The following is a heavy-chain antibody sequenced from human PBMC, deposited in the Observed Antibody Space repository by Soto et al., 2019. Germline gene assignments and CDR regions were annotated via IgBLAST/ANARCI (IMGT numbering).Heavy chain of an antibody. V-gene: IGHV5-51*01. J-gene: IGHJ6*04. Sequence: GESLKISCKGSGYTFTNYWIGWVRQMPGKGLEWMGIIYPGDSDTKYNPLFQGQVTISADKSITTTYLRWTSLKASDTAIYYCAASICYYGMDVWGKGTTVTVSS. CDR3: AASICYYGMDV. CDR1: GYTFTNYW. CDR2: IYPGDSDT.